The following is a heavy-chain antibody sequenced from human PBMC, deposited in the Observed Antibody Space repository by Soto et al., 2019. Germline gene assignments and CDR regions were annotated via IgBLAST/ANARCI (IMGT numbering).Heavy chain of an antibody. V-gene: IGHV3-23*01. CDR1: GFTFSSYA. CDR3: AKDPNYDFWSGYSANYYYMDV. Sequence: GSLRLSCAASGFTFSSYAMSWVRQAPGKGLEWVSAISGSGGSTYYADSVKGRFTISRDNSKNTLYLQMNSLRAEDTAVYYCAKDPNYDFWSGYSANYYYMDVWGKGTTVTVSS. CDR2: ISGSGGST. D-gene: IGHD3-3*01. J-gene: IGHJ6*03.